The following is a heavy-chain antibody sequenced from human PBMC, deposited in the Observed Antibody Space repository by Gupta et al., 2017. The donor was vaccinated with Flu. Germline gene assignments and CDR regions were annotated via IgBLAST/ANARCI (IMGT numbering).Heavy chain of an antibody. Sequence: QVQLQESGPGLVTPSETLSLTCAVSGYSISSGYYWGWIRQPPGKGLEWIGSIYHSGSTYYNPSLKSRVTISVDTSKNQFSLKLSSVTAADTAVYYCARAVGATPLDYWGQGTLVTVSS. CDR3: ARAVGATPLDY. CDR2: IYHSGST. J-gene: IGHJ4*02. V-gene: IGHV4-38-2*01. CDR1: GYSISSGYY. D-gene: IGHD1-26*01.